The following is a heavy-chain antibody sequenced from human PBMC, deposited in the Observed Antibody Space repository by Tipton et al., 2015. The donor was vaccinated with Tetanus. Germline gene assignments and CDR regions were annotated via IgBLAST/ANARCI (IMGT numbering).Heavy chain of an antibody. J-gene: IGHJ2*01. CDR1: GFTFDDYA. D-gene: IGHD3-16*01. CDR3: AKDIGGEPLVARGGYFDL. V-gene: IGHV3-9*01. Sequence: SLRLSCAASGFTFDDYAMHWVRQAPGKGLEWVSGISWNSGSIGYADSVKGRFTISRDNAKNSLYLQMNSLRAEDTALYYCAKDIGGEPLVARGGYFDLWGRGTLVTVSS. CDR2: ISWNSGSI.